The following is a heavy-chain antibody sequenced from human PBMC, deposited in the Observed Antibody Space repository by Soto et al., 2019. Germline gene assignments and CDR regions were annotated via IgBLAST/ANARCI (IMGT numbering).Heavy chain of an antibody. CDR2: ISYDGSNK. V-gene: IGHV3-30*18. CDR3: AKAGPRLRYFDWSLY. Sequence: GGSLRLSCAASGFTFSSYGMHWVRQAPGKGLEWVAVISYDGSNKYYADSVKGRFTISRDNSKNTLYLQMNSLRAEDTAVYYCAKAGPRLRYFDWSLYWGQGTLVTVSS. D-gene: IGHD3-9*01. CDR1: GFTFSSYG. J-gene: IGHJ4*02.